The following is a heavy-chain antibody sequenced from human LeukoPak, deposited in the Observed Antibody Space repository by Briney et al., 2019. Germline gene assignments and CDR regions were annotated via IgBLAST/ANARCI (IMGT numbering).Heavy chain of an antibody. CDR3: AREQTTVKRGYFDY. V-gene: IGHV1-3*01. D-gene: IGHD4-17*01. J-gene: IGHJ4*02. CDR2: INAGNGNT. CDR1: GYTFTTYA. Sequence: ASVKVSCKASGYTFTTYAMHWVRQAPGQRLEWMGWINAGNGNTKYSQKFQARVTITRDTSASTAYMELSSLRSEDTAVYYCAREQTTVKRGYFDYWGQGTLVTVS.